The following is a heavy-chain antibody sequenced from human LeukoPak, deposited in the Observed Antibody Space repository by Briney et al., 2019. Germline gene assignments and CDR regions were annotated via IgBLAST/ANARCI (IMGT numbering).Heavy chain of an antibody. CDR1: GGSISSSDYY. D-gene: IGHD3-9*01. V-gene: IGHV4-30-4*01. J-gene: IGHJ3*02. CDR3: ARGFDAHNAFDI. CDR2: IYYSGST. Sequence: SETLSLTCTVSGGSISSSDYYWSWIRQPPGKGLEWIGYIYYSGSTSYNPSLKSRITISVDTSKNQFSLKLTSVTAADTAVYYCARGFDAHNAFDIWSQGTMVTVSS.